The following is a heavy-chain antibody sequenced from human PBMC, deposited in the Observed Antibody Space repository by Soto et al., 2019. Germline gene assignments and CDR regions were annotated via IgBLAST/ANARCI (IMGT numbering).Heavy chain of an antibody. Sequence: QVQLGQSGSEVKKPGASVKVSCTASGYTFTSYYVHWVRQAPGQGLEWMGVVNPSSGRTTYAQKIRGRITMARETSTSTVHVELSSLRSEDTAVYYCARVIDIGQNYDYSGMDVWGQGTTVTVSS. CDR2: VNPSSGRT. D-gene: IGHD2-21*01. J-gene: IGHJ6*02. CDR3: ARVIDIGQNYDYSGMDV. V-gene: IGHV1-46*01. CDR1: GYTFTSYY.